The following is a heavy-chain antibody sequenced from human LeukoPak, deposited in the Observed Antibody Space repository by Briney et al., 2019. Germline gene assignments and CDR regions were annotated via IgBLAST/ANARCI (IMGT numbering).Heavy chain of an antibody. V-gene: IGHV4-59*01. D-gene: IGHD6-13*01. CDR1: GGSISSYY. J-gene: IGHJ4*02. CDR3: ASLIAAAGPIDY. CDR2: IYYSGST. Sequence: SETLSLTCTVSGGSISSYYWSWIRQPPGKGLEWLGYIYYSGSTNYNPSLKSRVTISVDTSKNQFSLKLSSVTAAGTAVYYCASLIAAAGPIDYWGQGTLVTVSS.